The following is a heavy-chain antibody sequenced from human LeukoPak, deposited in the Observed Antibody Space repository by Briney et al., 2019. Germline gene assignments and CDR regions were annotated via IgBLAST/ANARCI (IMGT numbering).Heavy chain of an antibody. D-gene: IGHD6-13*01. CDR2: INNSGST. CDR1: GGAFSGYY. Sequence: PSETLSLTCAVYGGAFSGYYWSWLRHPPGKGLGWIGGINNSGSTNYNPSPKSRVTISGHTSKNQFSLKLSSVTAADTAVYYCASGRSSWYNDYFDYWGQGTLVTVSS. V-gene: IGHV4-34*01. CDR3: ASGRSSWYNDYFDY. J-gene: IGHJ4*02.